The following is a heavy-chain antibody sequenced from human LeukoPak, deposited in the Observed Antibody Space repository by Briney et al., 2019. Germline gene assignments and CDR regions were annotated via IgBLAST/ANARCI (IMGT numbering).Heavy chain of an antibody. CDR1: GSSISNYY. V-gene: IGHV4-59*08. CDR3: ARHFSGAAAPLPFDY. D-gene: IGHD6-13*01. CDR2: IYYSGYT. J-gene: IGHJ4*02. Sequence: PSETLSLTCTVSGSSISNYYWSWIRQPPGKGLEWIGYIYYSGYTNYNPSLKSRVTISLDTSKNQFSLKLRSVTAADTAVYYCARHFSGAAAPLPFDYWGQGTLVTVSS.